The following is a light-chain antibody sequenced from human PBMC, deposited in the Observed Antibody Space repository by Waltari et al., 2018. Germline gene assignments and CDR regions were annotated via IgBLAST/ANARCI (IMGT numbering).Light chain of an antibody. CDR2: EDN. J-gene: IGLJ3*02. V-gene: IGLV3-1*01. Sequence: WYQKKPGKSPGLVIYEDNRRPSGIPERFSGSNSGNTATLTISGTQAMDEADYYCQAWDSSTALVFGGGTKLTVL. CDR3: QAWDSSTALV.